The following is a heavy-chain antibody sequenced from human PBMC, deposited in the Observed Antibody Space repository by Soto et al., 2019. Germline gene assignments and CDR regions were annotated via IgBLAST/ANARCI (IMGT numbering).Heavy chain of an antibody. Sequence: SETLSLACAVYGGSFSGYYWSWSRQRPGKGLEWIVEINHSGSTNYNPSLKSRVTISVYTSKNQFSLKLSSVTAADTAVYYCARGKIGGSGSHYKVHYYYYGMDVWGQGTTVTVSS. D-gene: IGHD3-10*01. CDR1: GGSFSGYY. J-gene: IGHJ6*02. CDR3: ARGKIGGSGSHYKVHYYYYGMDV. CDR2: INHSGST. V-gene: IGHV4-34*01.